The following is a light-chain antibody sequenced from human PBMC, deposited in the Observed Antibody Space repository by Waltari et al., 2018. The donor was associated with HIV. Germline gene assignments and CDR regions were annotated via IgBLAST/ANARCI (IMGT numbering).Light chain of an antibody. Sequence: DIGMTQSPNSPPVSLGQRATINCRFSRTIFYSPENRDCLAWYQQKPGQSPKVLIYWASTRASGVPDRFSGSGSGTNFSLTISALQSDDVALYYCQQYYTPGPTFGGGTKVEIK. CDR1: RTIFYSPENRDC. CDR2: WAS. CDR3: QQYYTPGPT. J-gene: IGKJ4*01. V-gene: IGKV4-1*01.